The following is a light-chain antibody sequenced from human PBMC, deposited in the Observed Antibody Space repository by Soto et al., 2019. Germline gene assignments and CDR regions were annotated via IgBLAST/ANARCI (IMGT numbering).Light chain of an antibody. V-gene: IGKV3-15*01. CDR1: QSVSSN. Sequence: EIVMTQSPATRSVSPWDRATLSFRASQSVSSNLAWYQQKPGQAPRLLIYGASTRATDVPARFSGSGSGTEFTLTISSLQPDDFATYYCQQYNSYGITFGQGTRLEIK. CDR3: QQYNSYGIT. J-gene: IGKJ5*01. CDR2: GAS.